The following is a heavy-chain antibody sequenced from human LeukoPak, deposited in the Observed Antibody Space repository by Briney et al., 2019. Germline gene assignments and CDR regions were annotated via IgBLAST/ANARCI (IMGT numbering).Heavy chain of an antibody. D-gene: IGHD1-7*01. J-gene: IGHJ4*02. CDR3: GRRSRSTWNYRRGDY. V-gene: IGHV4-39*01. Sequence: SETLSLTRTVSGGSISSDSYYWGWIRQPPGKGLQWIGCIYYSGSTYYKPSLKSRVTISVDTSKNQFSLKLTSVTAADTAVYYCGRRSRSTWNYRRGDYWGQGTLVTVSS. CDR1: GGSISSDSYY. CDR2: IYYSGST.